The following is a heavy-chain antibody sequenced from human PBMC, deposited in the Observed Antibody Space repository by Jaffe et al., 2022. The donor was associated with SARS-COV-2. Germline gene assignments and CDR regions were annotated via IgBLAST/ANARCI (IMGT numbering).Heavy chain of an antibody. D-gene: IGHD2-21*02. CDR3: ARDWRHIVVVTATDPTYYFDY. CDR1: GFTFSSYG. CDR2: IWYDGSNK. J-gene: IGHJ4*02. V-gene: IGHV3-33*01. Sequence: QVQLVESGGGVVQPGRSLRLSCAASGFTFSSYGMHWVRQAPGKGLEWVAVIWYDGSNKYYADSVKGRFTISRDNSKNTLYLQMNSLRAEDTAVYYCARDWRHIVVVTATDPTYYFDYWGQGTLVTVSS.